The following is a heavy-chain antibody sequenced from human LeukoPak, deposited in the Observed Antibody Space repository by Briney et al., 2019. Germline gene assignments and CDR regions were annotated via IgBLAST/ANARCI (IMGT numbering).Heavy chain of an antibody. CDR2: INTNTGNP. CDR1: GYTFTGYY. Sequence: ASVKVSCKASGYTFTGYYMHWVRQAPGQGLEWMGWINTNTGNPAYAQAFTGRFVFSLDTSVSTAYLQISSLKAEDTAVYYCARESGYTNTHDAFDIWGQGTMVTVSS. V-gene: IGHV7-4-1*02. D-gene: IGHD6-13*01. J-gene: IGHJ3*02. CDR3: ARESGYTNTHDAFDI.